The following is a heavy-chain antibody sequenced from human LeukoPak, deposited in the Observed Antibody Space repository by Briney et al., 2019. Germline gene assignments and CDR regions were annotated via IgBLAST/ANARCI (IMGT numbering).Heavy chain of an antibody. CDR3: ARDLGLFPYYFDY. D-gene: IGHD2-21*01. V-gene: IGHV1-2*02. CDR1: GYTFTGYY. J-gene: IGHJ4*02. Sequence: APVKVSCKASGYTFTGYYMHWVRQAPGQGLEWMGWINPNSGGTNYAQKFQGRVTMTRDTSISTAYMELSRLRSDDTAVYYCARDLGLFPYYFDYWGQGTLVTVSS. CDR2: INPNSGGT.